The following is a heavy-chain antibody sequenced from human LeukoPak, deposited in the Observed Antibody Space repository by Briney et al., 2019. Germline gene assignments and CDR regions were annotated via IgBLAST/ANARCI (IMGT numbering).Heavy chain of an antibody. Sequence: TGGSLRLSCAASGFTFSNYGMHWVRQAPGEGLEWVAIISYDGSNKYYADSVKGRFTISRDNSKNTLYLQMNSLRAEDTAVYHCVKSLATATHDYWGQGTLVTVSS. CDR2: ISYDGSNK. J-gene: IGHJ4*02. V-gene: IGHV3-30*18. CDR3: VKSLATATHDY. CDR1: GFTFSNYG. D-gene: IGHD4-17*01.